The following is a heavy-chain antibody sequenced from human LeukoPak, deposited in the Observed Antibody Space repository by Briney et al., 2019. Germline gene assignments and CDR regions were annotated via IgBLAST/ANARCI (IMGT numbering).Heavy chain of an antibody. J-gene: IGHJ6*03. CDR1: GGSFSGYY. CDR2: INHSGST. Sequence: PSETLSLTCAVYGGSFSGYYWSWIRQPPGKGLEWIGEINHSGSTNYNPSLKSRVTISVDTSKNQFSLKLSSVTAADTAVYYCARGPYYYGSGSYYKSYYMDVWGKGTTVTVSS. D-gene: IGHD3-10*01. CDR3: ARGPYYYGSGSYYKSYYMDV. V-gene: IGHV4-34*01.